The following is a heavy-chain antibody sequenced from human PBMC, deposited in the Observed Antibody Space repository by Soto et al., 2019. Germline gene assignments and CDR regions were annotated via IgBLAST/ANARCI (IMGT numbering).Heavy chain of an antibody. CDR3: ARGRGCSSTSCYRYYMDV. J-gene: IGHJ6*03. CDR2: IKHDGSKK. D-gene: IGHD2-2*01. CDR1: GFTFSSYW. V-gene: IGHV3-7*01. Sequence: GGSLRLSCAASGFTFSSYWMSWVRQAPGKGLEWVASIKHDGSKKNYADSVKGRFTISRDNAKNTLYLQMNSLRAEDTAVYYCARGRGCSSTSCYRYYMDVWGKGTTVTVSS.